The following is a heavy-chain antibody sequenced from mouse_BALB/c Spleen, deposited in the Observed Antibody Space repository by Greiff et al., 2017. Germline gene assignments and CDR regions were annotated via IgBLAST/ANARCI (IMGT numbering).Heavy chain of an antibody. CDR1: GFTFSDYY. CDR2: ISDGGSYT. J-gene: IGHJ2*01. CDR3: ARGDYGSSLDY. D-gene: IGHD1-1*01. Sequence: EVKLMESGGGLVKPGGSLKLSCAASGFTFSDYYMYWVRQTPEKRLEWVATISDGGSYTYYPDSVKGRFTISRDNAKNNLYLQMSSLKSEDTAMYYCARGDYGSSLDYWGQGTTLTVSS. V-gene: IGHV5-4*02.